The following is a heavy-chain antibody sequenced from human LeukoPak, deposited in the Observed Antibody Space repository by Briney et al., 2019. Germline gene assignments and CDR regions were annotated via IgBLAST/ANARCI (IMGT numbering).Heavy chain of an antibody. CDR3: VTSYGSTRNFDY. V-gene: IGHV3-48*03. Sequence: GGSLRLSCAASGFTFSSYEMNWVRQAPGKGLEWVSYISSSGSTIYYADSVKGRFTISRDNSKNTLYLQMNSLRAEDTAVYYCVTSYGSTRNFDYWGQGTLVTVSS. J-gene: IGHJ4*02. D-gene: IGHD3-10*01. CDR1: GFTFSSYE. CDR2: ISSSGSTI.